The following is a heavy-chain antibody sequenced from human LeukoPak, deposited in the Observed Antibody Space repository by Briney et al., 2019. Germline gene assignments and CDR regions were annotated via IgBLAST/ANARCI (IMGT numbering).Heavy chain of an antibody. CDR1: GFTFSSYA. CDR3: AKLTYYDVLTGYYSSYYFDT. CDR2: ISGSGGST. D-gene: IGHD3-9*01. V-gene: IGHV3-23*01. Sequence: GGSLGLSCAASGFTFSSYAMSWVRQAPGKGLEWVSAISGSGGSTYYADSVKGRFTISRDNSKNTLYLQMNSLRAEDTAVYYCAKLTYYDVLTGYYSSYYFDTWGQGTLVTVSS. J-gene: IGHJ4*02.